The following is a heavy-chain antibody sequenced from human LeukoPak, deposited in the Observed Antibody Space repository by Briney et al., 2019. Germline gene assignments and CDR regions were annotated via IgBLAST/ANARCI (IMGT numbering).Heavy chain of an antibody. V-gene: IGHV3-30*02. D-gene: IGHD1-1*01. CDR1: GFTFTNYG. J-gene: IGHJ4*02. CDR2: IASDGNYR. Sequence: PGGSLRLSCAASGFTFTNYGMHWVRQAPGKGLEWVAYIASDGNYRDYVDSVRGRFTVSRDNSKNTLYLQMDSLRAEDTAVYYCANQPYNWNEYFDDYWGQGTLVTVSS. CDR3: ANQPYNWNEYFDDY.